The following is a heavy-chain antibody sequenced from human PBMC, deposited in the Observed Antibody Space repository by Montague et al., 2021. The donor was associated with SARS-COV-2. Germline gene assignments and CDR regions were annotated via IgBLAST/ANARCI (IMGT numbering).Heavy chain of an antibody. CDR1: GGSFSGYY. J-gene: IGHJ5*02. CDR2: INHSGST. V-gene: IGHV4-34*01. CDR3: ARGYDYVWGSYRYLHWFDP. D-gene: IGHD3-16*02. Sequence: SETLSLTCAVYGGSFSGYYWSWIRQPPGKGLEWIGEINHSGSTNYNPSLKSRVTISVDTSKNQFSLKLSSVTAADTAVYYCARGYDYVWGSYRYLHWFDPWGQGTRVTVSS.